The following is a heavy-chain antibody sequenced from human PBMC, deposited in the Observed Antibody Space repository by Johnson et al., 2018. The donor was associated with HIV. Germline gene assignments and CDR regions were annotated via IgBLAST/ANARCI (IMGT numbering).Heavy chain of an antibody. V-gene: IGHV3-23*04. CDR2: ISGSGGST. J-gene: IGHJ3*02. D-gene: IGHD3-22*01. CDR3: ARREEGRITMILGAFDI. Sequence: MQLVESGGDLVQPGGSLRLSCAASGFTFRNYALTWVRQAPGKGLDWVSSISGSGGSTHYADSVKGRFTISRDNSKSTLYLQMNSLRAEDTAIYYCARREEGRITMILGAFDIWGQGTMVTVSS. CDR1: GFTFRNYA.